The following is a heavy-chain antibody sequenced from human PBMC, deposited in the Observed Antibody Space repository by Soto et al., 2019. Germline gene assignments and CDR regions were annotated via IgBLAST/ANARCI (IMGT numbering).Heavy chain of an antibody. V-gene: IGHV1-3*01. Sequence: ASVKVSCKASGYTFTNYAMHWVRQAPGQRLEWMGWINAGNGNTKYSQKFQGRITITRDTSASTAYMELSSLRSEDTAVYYCARVSSIAARLYYYYGMDVWGQGTTVTVSS. CDR1: GYTFTNYA. J-gene: IGHJ6*02. CDR2: INAGNGNT. D-gene: IGHD6-6*01. CDR3: ARVSSIAARLYYYYGMDV.